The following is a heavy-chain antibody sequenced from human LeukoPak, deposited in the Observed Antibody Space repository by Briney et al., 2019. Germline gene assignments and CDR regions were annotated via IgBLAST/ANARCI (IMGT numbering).Heavy chain of an antibody. J-gene: IGHJ5*02. CDR1: GFTFASYA. D-gene: IGHD2-2*01. CDR3: VACSSASCYGDRFDP. Sequence: GGSLRLSCEASGFTFASYAMTWVRQAPGKGLESVSSISATDGSTYYAYSVRGRFTISRDNTKNTLFLQMSSLRAEDTALYYCVACSSASCYGDRFDPWGQGTLVTVSS. CDR2: ISATDGST. V-gene: IGHV3-23*01.